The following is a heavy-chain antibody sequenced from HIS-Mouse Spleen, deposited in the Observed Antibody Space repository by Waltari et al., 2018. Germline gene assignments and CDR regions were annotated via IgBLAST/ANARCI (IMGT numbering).Heavy chain of an antibody. D-gene: IGHD5-12*01. V-gene: IGHV2-26*01. CDR3: ARINSGYDWYYFDY. Sequence: QVTLKESGPVLVKPTETLTLTCTVSGFSLSNARMGVSWIRQPPGKALEWLAHIFSNDEKSYSTSLKSRLTISKDTSKSQVVLTMTNMDPVDTATYYCARINSGYDWYYFDYWGQGTLVTVSS. CDR2: IFSNDEK. J-gene: IGHJ4*02. CDR1: GFSLSNARMG.